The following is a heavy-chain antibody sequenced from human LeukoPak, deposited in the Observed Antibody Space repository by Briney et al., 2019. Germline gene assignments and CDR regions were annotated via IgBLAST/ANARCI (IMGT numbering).Heavy chain of an antibody. V-gene: IGHV3-30*02. CDR1: GFTFSSYG. CDR2: IRYDGSNK. J-gene: IGHJ4*02. Sequence: PGGSLRLSCAASGFTFSSYGMHWVRQAPGKGLEWVAFIRYDGSNKYYADSVKGRFTISRDNSKNTLYLQMNSLRAEDTAVYYCAKGSPSNVGYSYGYVGFISPVIDYWGQGTLVTVSS. D-gene: IGHD5-18*01. CDR3: AKGSPSNVGYSYGYVGFISPVIDY.